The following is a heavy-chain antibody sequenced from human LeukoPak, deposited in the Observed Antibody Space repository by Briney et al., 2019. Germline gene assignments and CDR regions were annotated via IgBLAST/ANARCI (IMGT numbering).Heavy chain of an antibody. V-gene: IGHV4-61*02. D-gene: IGHD6-6*01. CDR2: IYTSGST. CDR1: GGSISSGSYY. CDR3: ARPFIAARYYYYYMDV. Sequence: SQTLSLTCTVSGGSISSGSYYWSWIRPPAGKGLEWIGRIYTSGSTNYNPSLKSRVTISVDTSKNQFSLKLSSVTAADTAVYYCARPFIAARYYYYYMDVWGKGTTVTVSS. J-gene: IGHJ6*03.